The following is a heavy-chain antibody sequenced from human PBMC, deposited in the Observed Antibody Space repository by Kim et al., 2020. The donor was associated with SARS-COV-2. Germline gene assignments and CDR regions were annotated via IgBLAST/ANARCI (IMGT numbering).Heavy chain of an antibody. D-gene: IGHD2-15*01. CDR3: AKAEGYCSGGRCYGWFDP. J-gene: IGHJ5*02. Sequence: KGRVSSSRDNSKNTLYLHMNSLRAEDTAVYYCAKAEGYCSGGRCYGWFDPWGQGTLVTVSS. V-gene: IGHV3-23*01.